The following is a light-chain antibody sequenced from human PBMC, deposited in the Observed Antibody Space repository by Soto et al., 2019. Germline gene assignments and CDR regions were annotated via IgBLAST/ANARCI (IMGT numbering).Light chain of an antibody. V-gene: IGKV3-20*01. CDR2: GAA. CDR1: QSVSSSY. J-gene: IGKJ1*01. Sequence: PWERATLSCRASQSVSSSYLAWYQQKPGQAPRLLIYGAASRATGIPDRFSGSGSGTDFTLTISRLEPEDFAVYYCQQYGSSPPRTFGQGTKVEIK. CDR3: QQYGSSPPRT.